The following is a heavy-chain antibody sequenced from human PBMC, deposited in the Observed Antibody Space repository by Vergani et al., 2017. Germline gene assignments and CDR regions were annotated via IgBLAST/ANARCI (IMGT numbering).Heavy chain of an antibody. CDR2: IKSKTDGGTT. D-gene: IGHD3-3*01. J-gene: IGHJ2*01. CDR1: GFTFSNAW. CDR3: ARVYAGYDFWSGYYNYWYFDL. Sequence: EVQLVESGGGLVKPGGSLRLSCAASGFTFSNAWMSWVRQAPGKGLEWVGRIKSKTDGGTTDYAAPVKGRFTISRDDSKNTLYLQMNSLKTEDTAVYYCARVYAGYDFWSGYYNYWYFDLWGRGTLVTVSS. V-gene: IGHV3-15*01.